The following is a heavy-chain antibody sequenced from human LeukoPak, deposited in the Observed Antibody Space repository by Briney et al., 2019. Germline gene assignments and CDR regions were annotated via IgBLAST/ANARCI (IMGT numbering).Heavy chain of an antibody. D-gene: IGHD6-13*01. CDR3: ARAGQLAVDAFDI. J-gene: IGHJ3*02. CDR1: GYTFTGYY. CDR2: INPNSGGT. V-gene: IGHV1-2*02. Sequence: EASVNVSCKASGYTFTGYYMHWVRQAPGQGLERMGWINPNSGGTNYAQKLQGRVTMTRDTSISTAYMELSRLRSDDTAVYYCARAGQLAVDAFDIWGQGTMVTVSS.